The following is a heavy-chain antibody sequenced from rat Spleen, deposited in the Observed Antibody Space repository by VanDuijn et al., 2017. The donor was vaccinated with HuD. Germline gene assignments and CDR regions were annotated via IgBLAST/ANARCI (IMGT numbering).Heavy chain of an antibody. CDR1: GFSLTSYH. D-gene: IGHD1-5*01. CDR2: MWYDGDT. CDR3: TRGKYNSNWLPY. J-gene: IGHJ3*01. V-gene: IGHV2-43*01. Sequence: QVQLKESGPGLVQPSQTLSLTCTVSGFSLTSYHVSWVRQPSGKGPEWMGKMWYDGDTEYNSALKSRLNISRDTSKSQVFLKMNSLQTEDTAIYYCTRGKYNSNWLPYWGQGTLVTVSS.